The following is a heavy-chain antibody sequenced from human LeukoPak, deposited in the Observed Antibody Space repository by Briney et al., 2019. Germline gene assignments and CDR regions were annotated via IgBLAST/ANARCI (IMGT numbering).Heavy chain of an antibody. CDR2: IYTSGST. V-gene: IGHV4-4*07. CDR3: ARGLVVPAATRYWYFDL. D-gene: IGHD2-2*01. Sequence: SETLSLTCTVSGGSISSYYWSWIRQPAGKGLEWIGRIYTSGSTNYNPSLKSRVTMSVDTSKNQFSLKLSSVTAADTAVYYCARGLVVPAATRYWYFDLWGRGTLITVSS. CDR1: GGSISSYY. J-gene: IGHJ2*01.